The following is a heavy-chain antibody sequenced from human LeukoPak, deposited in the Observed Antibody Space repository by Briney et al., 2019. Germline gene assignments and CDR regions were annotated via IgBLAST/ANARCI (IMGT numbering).Heavy chain of an antibody. Sequence: GASVKVSCKASGYTFTSYGISWVRQAPGQGLEWMGWISAYNGNTNYAQKLQGRVTMTTDTSTSTAYMELRSLRSDDTAVYYCARXXXXXDFWSGAHHYYGMDVWGQGTTVTVSS. J-gene: IGHJ6*02. CDR1: GYTFTSYG. CDR3: ARXXXXXDFWSGAHHYYGMDV. CDR2: ISAYNGNT. D-gene: IGHD3-3*01. V-gene: IGHV1-18*01.